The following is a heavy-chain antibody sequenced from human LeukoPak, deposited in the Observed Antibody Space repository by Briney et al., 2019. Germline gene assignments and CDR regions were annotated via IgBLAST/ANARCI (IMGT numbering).Heavy chain of an antibody. V-gene: IGHV4-39*01. D-gene: IGHD3-22*01. J-gene: IGHJ4*02. CDR2: IYCRWST. CDR1: GGSISSSSYY. Sequence: SGTLSLTCTVSGGSISSSSYYWGWIRQPPGKGLEWIGTIYCRWSTYYNPSLKSRVTISVDTSKNQFSLKLSSVTAADTAVYYCARGSYKSTTMIVVVNYYFDYWGQGTLVTLSS. CDR3: ARGSYKSTTMIVVVNYYFDY.